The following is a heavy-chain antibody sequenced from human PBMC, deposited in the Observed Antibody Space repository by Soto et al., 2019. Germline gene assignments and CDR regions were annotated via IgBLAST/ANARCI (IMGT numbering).Heavy chain of an antibody. CDR1: ADSLSTSGSY. CDR3: ARRGLMLVPL. V-gene: IGHV4-39*01. CDR2: FYYSGST. Sequence: SETLSLTCTVPADSLSTSGSYLVWIRQPPGKGLEWIGSFYYSGSTSYNSSLQSRLTISVDTSKNLFSLNLRSVTAADTATYYCARRGLMLVPLWGQGTVVTVS. D-gene: IGHD3-10*02. J-gene: IGHJ3*01.